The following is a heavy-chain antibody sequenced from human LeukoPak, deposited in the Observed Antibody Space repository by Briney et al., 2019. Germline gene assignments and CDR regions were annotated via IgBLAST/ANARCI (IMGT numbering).Heavy chain of an antibody. CDR2: IKQDGSEK. J-gene: IGHJ4*02. V-gene: IGHV3-7*01. CDR1: GFTFSSYW. CDR3: ARSVLRYFGSLAGEPLGY. Sequence: PGGSLRLSCAASGFTFSSYWMSWVRQAPGKGLEWVANIKQDGSEKYYVDSVKGRFTISRDNAKNSLYLQMNSLRAEDTAVYYCARSVLRYFGSLAGEPLGYWGQGTLVIVSS. D-gene: IGHD3-9*01.